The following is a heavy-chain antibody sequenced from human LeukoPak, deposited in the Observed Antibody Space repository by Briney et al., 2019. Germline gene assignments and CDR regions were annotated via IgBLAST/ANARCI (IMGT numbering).Heavy chain of an antibody. J-gene: IGHJ4*02. Sequence: GGSLRLSCAASGFTFSSYGMSWVRQAPGKGLEWVSSISGSGGTTYYADSVKGRFTISRDNSKNTLYLQMNSLRADDTAVYSCARVVTFELDYWGQGTPVLVSS. CDR3: ARVVTFELDY. V-gene: IGHV3-23*01. CDR1: GFTFSSYG. D-gene: IGHD3-10*01. CDR2: ISGSGGTT.